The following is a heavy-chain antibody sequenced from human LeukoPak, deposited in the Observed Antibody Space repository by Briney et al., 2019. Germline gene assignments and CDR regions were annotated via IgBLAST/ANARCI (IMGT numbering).Heavy chain of an antibody. J-gene: IGHJ4*02. V-gene: IGHV3-15*01. Sequence: GGSLRLSCAASGFTFSYAWMSWVRQAPGKGLEWLGRIKSKADGGTTDYAAPVKGRISISRDDSKNTLYLQVHSLKTEDTAVYYCTTYRYYYDSSGYDYWGQGTLVTVSS. D-gene: IGHD3-22*01. CDR2: IKSKADGGTT. CDR3: TTYRYYYDSSGYDY. CDR1: GFTFSYAW.